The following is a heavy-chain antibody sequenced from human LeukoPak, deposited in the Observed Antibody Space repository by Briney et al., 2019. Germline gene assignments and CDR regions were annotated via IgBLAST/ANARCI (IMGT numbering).Heavy chain of an antibody. CDR2: IYYSGST. D-gene: IGHD6-13*01. V-gene: IGHV4-39*01. Sequence: SETLSPTCTVSGGSISSSSYYWGWIRQPPGKGLEWIGSIYYSGSTYYNPSLKSRVTISVDTSKNQFSLKLSSVTAADTAVYYCARQLMYSSSWYFDYWGQGTLVTVSS. CDR1: GGSISSSSYY. CDR3: ARQLMYSSSWYFDY. J-gene: IGHJ4*02.